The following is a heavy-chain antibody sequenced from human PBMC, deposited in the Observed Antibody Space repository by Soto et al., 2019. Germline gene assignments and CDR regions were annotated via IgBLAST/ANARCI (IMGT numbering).Heavy chain of an antibody. CDR2: IDRGGTT. V-gene: IGHV3-53*01. CDR1: GFTVSSNY. Sequence: EVQLAESGGSLIQPGGSLRLSCAASGFTVSSNYIIWVRQAPGKGLEWVSFIDRGGTTYYADSVKGRFTISRDNSKNTLYLQMNSLRAEDTAMYYCARDWGRDAGSYWYFDLWGRGTLVTVSS. D-gene: IGHD3-16*01. J-gene: IGHJ2*01. CDR3: ARDWGRDAGSYWYFDL.